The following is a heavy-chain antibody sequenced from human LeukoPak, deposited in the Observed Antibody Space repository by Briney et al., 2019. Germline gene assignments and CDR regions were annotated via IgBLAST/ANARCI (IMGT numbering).Heavy chain of an antibody. CDR2: MNPNSSNT. Sequence: ASVKVSCKASGYTFTSYDINWVRQATGQGLEWMGWMNPNSSNTGYAQKFQGRVTITADESTSTAYMELSSLRSEDTAVYYCARREVYYYDSSGYYYSKRFDPWGQGTLVTVSS. CDR1: GYTFTSYD. V-gene: IGHV1-8*03. D-gene: IGHD3-22*01. J-gene: IGHJ5*02. CDR3: ARREVYYYDSSGYYYSKRFDP.